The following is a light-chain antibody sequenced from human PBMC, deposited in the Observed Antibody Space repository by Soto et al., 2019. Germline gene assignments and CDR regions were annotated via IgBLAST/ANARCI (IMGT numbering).Light chain of an antibody. Sequence: DIQMTQSPSSLSASVGDRVTITCRTSQSISTSLNWYQQKAGKAPKLLIYGASSRATGIPDRFSGSGSGTDFTLTISRLEPKDFAVYYCQQYGSFITFGQGTRLEIK. CDR2: GAS. V-gene: IGKV1-39*01. CDR3: QQYGSFIT. CDR1: QSISTS. J-gene: IGKJ5*01.